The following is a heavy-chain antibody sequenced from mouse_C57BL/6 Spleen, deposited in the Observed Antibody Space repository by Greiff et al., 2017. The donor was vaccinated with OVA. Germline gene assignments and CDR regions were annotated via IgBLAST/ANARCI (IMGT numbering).Heavy chain of an antibody. Sequence: EVKLQESGAELVRPGASVKLSCTASGFNIKDDYMHWVKQRPEQGLEWIGWIDPENGDTEYASKFQGKATITADTSSNTAYLQLSSLTSEDTAVYYCTPTGAWFAYWGQGTLVTVSA. V-gene: IGHV14-4*01. D-gene: IGHD4-1*01. CDR3: TPTGAWFAY. J-gene: IGHJ3*01. CDR1: GFNIKDDY. CDR2: IDPENGDT.